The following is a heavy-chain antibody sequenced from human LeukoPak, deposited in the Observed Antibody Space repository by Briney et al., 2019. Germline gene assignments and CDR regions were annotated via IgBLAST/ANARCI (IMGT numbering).Heavy chain of an antibody. CDR2: INHSGST. D-gene: IGHD2-2*01. CDR3: VRAGARYCSSTSCRPYYYYMDV. CDR1: GGSFSGYY. V-gene: IGHV4-34*01. J-gene: IGHJ6*03. Sequence: SETLSLTCAVYGGSFSGYYWSWIRQPPGKGLEWIGEINHSGSTNYNPSLKSRVTISVDTSKNQFSLKLSSVTAADTAVYYCVRAGARYCSSTSCRPYYYYMDVWGKGTTVTVSS.